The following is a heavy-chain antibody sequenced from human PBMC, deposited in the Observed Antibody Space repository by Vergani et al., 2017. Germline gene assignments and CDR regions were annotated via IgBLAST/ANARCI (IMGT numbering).Heavy chain of an antibody. D-gene: IGHD6-13*01. J-gene: IGHJ2*01. CDR3: ARPGSSSWYQVSWYFDL. CDR2: IYHSGST. Sequence: QVQLQESGPGLVKPSETLSLTCAVSGYSISSGYYRGWIRQPPGKGLEWIGSIYHSGSTYYNPSLKSRVTISVDTSKNQFSLKLSSVTAADTAVYYCARPGSSSWYQVSWYFDLWGRGTLVTVSS. CDR1: GYSISSGYY. V-gene: IGHV4-38-2*01.